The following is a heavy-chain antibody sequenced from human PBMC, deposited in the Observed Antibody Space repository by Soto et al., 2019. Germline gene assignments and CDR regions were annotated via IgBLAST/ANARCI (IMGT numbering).Heavy chain of an antibody. CDR2: IDPSDSYT. CDR1: GYSFTSYW. Sequence: GESLKISCKGSGYSFTSYWISWVRQMPGKGLEWMGRIDPSDSYTNYGPSFQGHVTISADKSISTAYLQWSSLKASDTAMYYCAGLYCSSTSCDYGMDVWGQGTTVTVSS. V-gene: IGHV5-10-1*01. CDR3: AGLYCSSTSCDYGMDV. J-gene: IGHJ6*02. D-gene: IGHD2-2*01.